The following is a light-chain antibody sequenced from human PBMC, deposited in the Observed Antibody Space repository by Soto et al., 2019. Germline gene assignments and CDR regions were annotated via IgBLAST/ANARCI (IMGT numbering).Light chain of an antibody. CDR2: QAS. V-gene: IGKV1-5*03. CDR3: QQYSSHST. Sequence: DIQMTQSPSTLSASLGDIVTITCRSSQSTSSYLAWYQQKPGKAPKLLIYQASSLENGVPSRFSGSGSGTEFSLTISSLQPDDFATYYCQQYSSHSTFGQGTKVDI. CDR1: QSTSSY. J-gene: IGKJ1*01.